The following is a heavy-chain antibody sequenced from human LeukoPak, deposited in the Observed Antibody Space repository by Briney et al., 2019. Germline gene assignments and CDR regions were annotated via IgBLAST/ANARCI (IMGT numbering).Heavy chain of an antibody. CDR3: ARGNNPPYFDD. CDR1: GYTFTSNG. J-gene: IGHJ4*02. Sequence: GASVTVSFKASGYTFTSNGISWVRQAPGQGLEWMGWISADNGDTNYAQKVQDRVTMTTDTSTSTAYMELRSLRSDDTAVYYCARGNNPPYFDDWGQGTLVTVSS. D-gene: IGHD1-14*01. CDR2: ISADNGDT. V-gene: IGHV1-18*01.